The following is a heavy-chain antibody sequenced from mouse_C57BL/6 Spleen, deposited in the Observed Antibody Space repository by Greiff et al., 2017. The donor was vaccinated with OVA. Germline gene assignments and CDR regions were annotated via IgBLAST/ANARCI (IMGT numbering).Heavy chain of an antibody. CDR1: GFTFSSYG. CDR3: ARHGVSGTSWFAY. Sequence: EVKVVESGGDLVKPGGSLKLSCAASGFTFSSYGMSWVRQTPDKRLEWVATISSGGSYTYYPDSMKGRFTISRDNAKNTLYLQMSSLKSEDTAMYYCARHGVSGTSWFAYWGKGTLVTVSA. D-gene: IGHD4-1*01. V-gene: IGHV5-6*01. J-gene: IGHJ3*01. CDR2: ISSGGSYT.